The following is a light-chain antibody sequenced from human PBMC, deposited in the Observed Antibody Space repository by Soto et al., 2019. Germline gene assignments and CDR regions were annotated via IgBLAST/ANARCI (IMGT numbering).Light chain of an antibody. Sequence: EIVLAQSPGTLSLSPGDRATLSCRASQSVTSSYLAWYQQQPGQAPRVLIYGASNRATGIPDRFSGSGSGTDFILTISRLEPEDVAVYYCQQYGSSPYTFGQGTKLEIK. CDR3: QQYGSSPYT. CDR2: GAS. J-gene: IGKJ2*01. V-gene: IGKV3-20*01. CDR1: QSVTSSY.